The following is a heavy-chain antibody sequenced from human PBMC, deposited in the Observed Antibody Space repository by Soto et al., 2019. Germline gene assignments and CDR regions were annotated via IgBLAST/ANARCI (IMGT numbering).Heavy chain of an antibody. J-gene: IGHJ4*02. CDR2: INPSGGST. D-gene: IGHD1-20*01. CDR1: GYTFTSYY. Sequence: QVQLVQSGAEVKKPGASVKVSCKASGYTFTSYYMHWVRQAPGQGLEWMGIINPSGGSTSYAQKFQGRVTMTRDTSMSTVYMELSSLRSEDTAVYYCARAGGIITGTTSGDYWGQGTLVTVSS. V-gene: IGHV1-46*01. CDR3: ARAGGIITGTTSGDY.